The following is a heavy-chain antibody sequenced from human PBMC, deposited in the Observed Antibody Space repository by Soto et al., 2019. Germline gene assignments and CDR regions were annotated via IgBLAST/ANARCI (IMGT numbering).Heavy chain of an antibody. D-gene: IGHD3-16*01. J-gene: IGHJ5*01. CDR3: ERKRLYALDTGCLVTSSTDS. CDR2: ISYDGSNK. Sequence: PGKGLEWVAVISYDGSNKYYADTVKGRFTISRDNSKNTLYLQMNSLRAEYKVLYYYERKRLYALDTGCLVTSSTDS. V-gene: IGHV3-30*03.